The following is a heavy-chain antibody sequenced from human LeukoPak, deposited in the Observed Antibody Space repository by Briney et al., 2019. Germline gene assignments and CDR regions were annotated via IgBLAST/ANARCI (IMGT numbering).Heavy chain of an antibody. CDR1: GYSFTSGHY. J-gene: IGHJ4*02. V-gene: IGHV4-38-2*01. CDR3: ARNCTSTTCILRGFDY. CDR2: IYHTGSA. D-gene: IGHD2/OR15-2a*01. Sequence: SETLSLTCSVSGYSFTSGHYWGWIRQPPGKGLEWIANIYHTGSAHYNPSLKSRVTISVDTSTNQFSLKLSSVTAADTAVYYCARNCTSTTCILRGFDYWGQGTLVTVSS.